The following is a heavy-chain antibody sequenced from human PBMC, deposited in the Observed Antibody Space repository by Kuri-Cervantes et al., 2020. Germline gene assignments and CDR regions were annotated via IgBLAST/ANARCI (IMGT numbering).Heavy chain of an antibody. Sequence: SLKISCAASGFTFDDYAMHWVRQAPGKGLEWVSGISWNSGSIGYADSVKGRFTISRDNAKNSLYLQMNSLRAEDTALYYCARASDFSQQLVYYYYYGMDVWGQGTTVTVSS. CDR3: ARASDFSQQLVYYYYYGMDV. CDR1: GFTFDDYA. J-gene: IGHJ6*02. CDR2: ISWNSGSI. D-gene: IGHD6-13*01. V-gene: IGHV3-9*01.